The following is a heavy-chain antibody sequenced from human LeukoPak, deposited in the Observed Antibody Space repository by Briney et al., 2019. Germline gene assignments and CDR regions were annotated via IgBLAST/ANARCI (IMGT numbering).Heavy chain of an antibody. J-gene: IGHJ4*02. CDR2: INPSGGST. CDR3: ARDLRVSSGYYYFFDY. CDR1: GYTFTSYY. Sequence: ASVKVSCKASGYTFTSYYMHWVRQAPGQGLEWMGIINPSGGSTSYAQKFQGRVTMTRDTSTSTVYMELSSLRSEDTAVYYCARDLRVSSGYYYFFDYWGQGTLVTVSS. D-gene: IGHD3-22*01. V-gene: IGHV1-46*01.